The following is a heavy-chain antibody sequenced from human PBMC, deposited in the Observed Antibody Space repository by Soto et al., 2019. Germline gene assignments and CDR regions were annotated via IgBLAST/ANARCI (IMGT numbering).Heavy chain of an antibody. J-gene: IGHJ5*02. CDR3: AKDTVPVATPWFDP. D-gene: IGHD2-2*01. V-gene: IGHV3-74*01. CDR2: IKSDGTYT. CDR1: GFTFSNSW. Sequence: GGSLRLSCAASGFTFSNSWMHWVRQAPGKGLVWVSRIKSDGTYTNYADSVKGRFTISRDNAESTLYLQMNSLRAEDTAVYYCAKDTVPVATPWFDPWGQGTLVTVSS.